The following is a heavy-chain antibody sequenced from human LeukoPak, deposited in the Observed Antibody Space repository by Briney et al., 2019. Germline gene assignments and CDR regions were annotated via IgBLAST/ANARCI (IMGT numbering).Heavy chain of an antibody. CDR1: GGSISPYY. J-gene: IGHJ4*02. Sequence: QTSETLSLTCTVSGGSISPYYWSWIRQPPGKGLEWLGYIYYSGNTNYNPSLKRRVAISVETSKNQFSLRLSSGTAADTAVYYCARSTGSTMFIDYWGQGTLVTVSS. D-gene: IGHD3-10*02. CDR3: ARSTGSTMFIDY. V-gene: IGHV4-59*01. CDR2: IYYSGNT.